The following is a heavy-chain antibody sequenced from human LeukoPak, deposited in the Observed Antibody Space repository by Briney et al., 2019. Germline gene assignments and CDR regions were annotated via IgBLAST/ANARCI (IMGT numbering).Heavy chain of an antibody. D-gene: IGHD1-7*01. J-gene: IGHJ5*02. CDR3: ARLAGGNWNYLYLDP. Sequence: KTSETLSLTCTVSRSSISSSSYYWGWIRQPPGKGVEWIGSINYSGNTHYNPSLKSRVTISIDTSKNQFSLRLSSVTAADTAVYYCARLAGGNWNYLYLDPWGQGTLVTVSS. V-gene: IGHV4-39*07. CDR2: INYSGNT. CDR1: RSSISSSSYY.